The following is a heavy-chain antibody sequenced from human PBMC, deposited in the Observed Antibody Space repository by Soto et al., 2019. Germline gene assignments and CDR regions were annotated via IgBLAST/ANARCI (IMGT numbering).Heavy chain of an antibody. CDR3: ARFSEMATIIFDY. Sequence: KPSETLSLFCTVSGGSISSYYWSWIRQPPGKGLEWIGYIYYSGSTNYNPSLKSRVTISVDTSKNQFSLKLSSVTAADTAVYYCARFSEMATIIFDYWGQGTLVTVSS. CDR2: IYYSGST. J-gene: IGHJ4*02. V-gene: IGHV4-59*01. D-gene: IGHD5-12*01. CDR1: GGSISSYY.